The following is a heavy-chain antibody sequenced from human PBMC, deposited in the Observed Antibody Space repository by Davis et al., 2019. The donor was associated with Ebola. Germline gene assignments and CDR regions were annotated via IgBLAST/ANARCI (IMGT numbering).Heavy chain of an antibody. Sequence: PGGSLRLSCAVSGFTFRDHYMTWIRQAPGKGLEWVAYISANSDYTNYADSVRGRFTISRDNARNSLFLQIDTLRAEDTAVYYCARAGDASGFPLWGQGTLVTVSS. CDR3: ARAGDASGFPL. CDR1: GFTFRDHY. J-gene: IGHJ4*02. CDR2: ISANSDYT. D-gene: IGHD3-22*01. V-gene: IGHV3-11*06.